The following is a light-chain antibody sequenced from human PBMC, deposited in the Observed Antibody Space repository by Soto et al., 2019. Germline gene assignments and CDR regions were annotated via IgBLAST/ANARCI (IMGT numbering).Light chain of an antibody. CDR1: QSVSSN. CDR3: QEYNDWPLRT. V-gene: IGKV3-15*01. Sequence: EIVMAQSPATLSVSPGEGATLSCRASQSVSSNLAWYQHKPGQAPRLLIYGASTRATGVPARFSGSGSGTEFTLTISSLESDDFALYFCQEYNDWPLRTFGQGTKVDIK. J-gene: IGKJ1*01. CDR2: GAS.